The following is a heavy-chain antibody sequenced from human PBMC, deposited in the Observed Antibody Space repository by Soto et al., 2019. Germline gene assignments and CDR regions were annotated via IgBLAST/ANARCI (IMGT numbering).Heavy chain of an antibody. CDR3: AKDRLAARPLNGMDV. J-gene: IGHJ6*02. D-gene: IGHD6-6*01. V-gene: IGHV3-23*01. Sequence: EVQLLESGGGLVQPGGSLRLSCAASGFTFTIYAMTWVRQAPGKGLEWVSAISGSGSSTYYVDSVKGRFTISRDNSXSTLHLQMNSLRAEDTAIYYCAKDRLAARPLNGMDVWGQGTTVTVSS. CDR1: GFTFTIYA. CDR2: ISGSGSST.